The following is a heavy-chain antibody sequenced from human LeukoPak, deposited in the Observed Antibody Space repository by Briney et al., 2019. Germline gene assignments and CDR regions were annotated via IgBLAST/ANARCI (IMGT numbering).Heavy chain of an antibody. V-gene: IGHV3-20*04. CDR2: INWNGGST. J-gene: IGHJ3*02. CDR3: ARGGGYYDSSGYHDAFDI. Sequence: PGGSLRLSCTASGFTFDDYAMSWVRQAPGKGLEWVSDINWNGGSTGYADSVKGRFTISRDNAKNSLYLQMNSLRAEDTALYYCARGGGYYDSSGYHDAFDIWGQGTMVTVSS. D-gene: IGHD3-22*01. CDR1: GFTFDDYA.